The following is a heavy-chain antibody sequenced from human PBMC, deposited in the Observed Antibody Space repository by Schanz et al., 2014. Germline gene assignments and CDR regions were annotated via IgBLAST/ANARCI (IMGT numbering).Heavy chain of an antibody. CDR1: GFTFSTYA. Sequence: EVQLLDSGGGLVQPGGSLRLSCAASGFTFSTYAMSWVRQAPGKGLEWVSAISGSGGSTYYADSVKGRFTISRDNSKNTLYLQMHSLRAEDAAVYFCARANYRRKINFDYWGRGTLVTVSS. D-gene: IGHD3-10*01. J-gene: IGHJ4*02. CDR2: ISGSGGST. V-gene: IGHV3-23*01. CDR3: ARANYRRKINFDY.